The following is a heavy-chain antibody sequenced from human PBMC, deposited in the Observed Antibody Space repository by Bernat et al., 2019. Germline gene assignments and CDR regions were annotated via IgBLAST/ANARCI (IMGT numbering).Heavy chain of an antibody. CDR1: GFTFSYYY. CDR3: ARGHSPYDAFDI. J-gene: IGHJ3*02. D-gene: IGHD5-18*01. CDR2: ISSSSSYT. V-gene: IGHV3-11*06. Sequence: QVQLVESGGGLVKPGGSLRLSCAASGFTFSYYYMSWIRQAPGKGLEGVSYISSSSSYTNYADSVKGRFTISRDNAKNSLYLQMNSLRAEDTAVYYCARGHSPYDAFDIWGQGTMVTVSS.